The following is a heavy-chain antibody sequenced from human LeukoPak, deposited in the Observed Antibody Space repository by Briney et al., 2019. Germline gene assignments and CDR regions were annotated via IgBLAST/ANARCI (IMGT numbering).Heavy chain of an antibody. J-gene: IGHJ4*02. CDR2: ISGTSNTI. CDR3: ARDLGSYSSGWYMGFDY. D-gene: IGHD6-19*01. V-gene: IGHV3-48*01. CDR1: GFTFSSYS. Sequence: GSLRLSCVGSGFTFSSYSMNWVRQAPGKGREWVSYISGTSNTIYYDDSVKGRFTVSRDNAKNALYLQMNSLRAEDTAIYYCARDLGSYSSGWYMGFDYWGQGTLVTVSS.